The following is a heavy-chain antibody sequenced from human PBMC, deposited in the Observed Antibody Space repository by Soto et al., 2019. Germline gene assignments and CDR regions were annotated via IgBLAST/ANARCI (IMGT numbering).Heavy chain of an antibody. J-gene: IGHJ4*02. D-gene: IGHD2-2*02. V-gene: IGHV1-2*02. CDR3: ARGYCSSTSCYTFLVDYYGSGLDY. CDR1: GYTFTGYY. CDR2: INPNSGGT. Sequence: ASVKVSCKASGYTFTGYYMHWVRQAPGQGLEWMGWINPNSGGTNYAQKFQGRVTMTRDTSISPAYMELSRLRSDDTAVYYCARGYCSSTSCYTFLVDYYGSGLDYWGQGTLVTVSS.